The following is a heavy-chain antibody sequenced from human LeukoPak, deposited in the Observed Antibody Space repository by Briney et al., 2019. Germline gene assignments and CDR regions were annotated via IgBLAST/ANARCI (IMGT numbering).Heavy chain of an antibody. V-gene: IGHV6-1*01. CDR2: TYYRSKWYN. D-gene: IGHD6-13*01. Sequence: SQTLSLTCAISGDSVSSNSAAWNWIRQSPSGGLEWLGRTYYRSKWYNDYTVSVKSRISINPDTSKNQFSLQLNSVTPEDTAVYYCARDWGGIAARFDPWGQGTLVTVSS. CDR3: ARDWGGIAARFDP. CDR1: GDSVSSNSAA. J-gene: IGHJ5*02.